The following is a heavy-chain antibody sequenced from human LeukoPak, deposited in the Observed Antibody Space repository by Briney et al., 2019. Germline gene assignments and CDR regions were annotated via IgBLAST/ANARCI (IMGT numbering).Heavy chain of an antibody. Sequence: GGSLRLSCAASGFTFSSYSMNWVRQAPGKGLEWVSGISWNSGSIGYADSVKGRFTISRDNAKNSLYLQMNSLRAEDTALYYCAKDIKGVVTARYFDYWGQGTLVTVSS. V-gene: IGHV3-9*01. J-gene: IGHJ4*02. CDR3: AKDIKGVVTARYFDY. CDR2: ISWNSGSI. D-gene: IGHD2-21*02. CDR1: GFTFSSYS.